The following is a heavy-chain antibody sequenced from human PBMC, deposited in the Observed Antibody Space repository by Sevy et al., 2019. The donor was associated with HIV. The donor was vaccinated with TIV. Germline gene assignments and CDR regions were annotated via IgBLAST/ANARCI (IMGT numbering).Heavy chain of an antibody. J-gene: IGHJ4*02. V-gene: IGHV4-39*01. CDR2: IYYSGST. CDR3: ARGIVAPAY. Sequence: SETLSLTCTVSGGSISSSSYYWGWIRQPPGKGLEWIGSIYYSGSTYYNPSLKSRVTISVNTSKNQFSRKLSSVTAADTAVYYCARGIVAPAYWGQGTLVTVSS. D-gene: IGHD1-26*01. CDR1: GGSISSSSYY.